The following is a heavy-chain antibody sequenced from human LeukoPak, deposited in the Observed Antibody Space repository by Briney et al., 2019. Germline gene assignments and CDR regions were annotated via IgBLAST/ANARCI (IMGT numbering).Heavy chain of an antibody. V-gene: IGHV3-30-3*01. Sequence: GGSLRLSCAASGFTFSSYWMYWVRQAPGKGLEWVAVISYDGSNKYYADSVKGRFTISRDNSKNTLYLQMNSLRAEDTAVYYCARELQQTGAFGYWGQGTLVTVSS. CDR1: GFTFSSYW. J-gene: IGHJ4*02. CDR2: ISYDGSNK. D-gene: IGHD1-1*01. CDR3: ARELQQTGAFGY.